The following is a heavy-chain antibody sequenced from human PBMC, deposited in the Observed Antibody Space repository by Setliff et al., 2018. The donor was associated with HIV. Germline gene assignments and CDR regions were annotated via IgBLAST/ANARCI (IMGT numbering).Heavy chain of an antibody. Sequence: ASVKVSCKASGYTFTFYSIHWVRQAPGHGLEWMGIINPSGGSTSYSQKFQGRVTMTRDTSTSTVHMELNSLRSEDTAVYYCARVGDGYNSFDYWGQGTLVTVSS. D-gene: IGHD5-12*01. CDR2: INPSGGST. V-gene: IGHV1-46*01. CDR3: ARVGDGYNSFDY. CDR1: GYTFTFYS. J-gene: IGHJ4*02.